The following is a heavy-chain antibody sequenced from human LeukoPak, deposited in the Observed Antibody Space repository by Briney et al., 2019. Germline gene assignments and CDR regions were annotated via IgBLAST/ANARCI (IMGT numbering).Heavy chain of an antibody. CDR2: IYSGGST. CDR1: GFTFSSNY. Sequence: GGSLRLSCAASGFTFSSNYMSWVRQAPGKGLEWVSVIYSGGSTYYADSVKGRFTISRDNSKNTLYLQMNSLRAEDTAVYYCARVRATVVTDYYYGMDVWGQGTTVTVSS. CDR3: ARVRATVVTDYYYGMDV. J-gene: IGHJ6*02. V-gene: IGHV3-66*01. D-gene: IGHD4-23*01.